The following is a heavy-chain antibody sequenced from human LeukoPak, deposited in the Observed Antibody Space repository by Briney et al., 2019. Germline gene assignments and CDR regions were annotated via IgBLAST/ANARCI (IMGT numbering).Heavy chain of an antibody. J-gene: IGHJ4*02. CDR1: GFTFSSYS. CDR3: ARVGLPLGFDY. V-gene: IGHV3-48*04. CDR2: ISSSGSTI. D-gene: IGHD3/OR15-3a*01. Sequence: GGSLRLSCAASGFTFSSYSMNWVRQAPGKGLEWVSYISSSGSTIYYADSVKGRFTISRDNAKNSLYLQMNSLRAEDTAVYYCARVGLPLGFDYWGQGTLVTVSS.